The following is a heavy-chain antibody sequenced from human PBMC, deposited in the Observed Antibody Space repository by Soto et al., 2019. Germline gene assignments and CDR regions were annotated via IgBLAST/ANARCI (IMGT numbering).Heavy chain of an antibody. CDR1: GDSVRSNIHY. Sequence: QVQLQESGPGLVKPSETLSLTCTVSGDSVRSNIHYWSWIRQPPGKGLDWIGYIYYPGTTNSHVSLNSRVNFSGDTSKNQFSLTLTSITAADTAVYYCARAHIADYSNGFVFSNGFEPWGRGTRVTVSP. V-gene: IGHV4-61*01. D-gene: IGHD2-8*01. J-gene: IGHJ5*02. CDR3: ARAHIADYSNGFVFSNGFEP. CDR2: IYYPGTT.